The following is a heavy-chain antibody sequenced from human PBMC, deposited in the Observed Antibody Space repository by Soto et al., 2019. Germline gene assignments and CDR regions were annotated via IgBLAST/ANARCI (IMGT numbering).Heavy chain of an antibody. CDR2: IIPIFGTA. D-gene: IGHD3-16*02. CDR3: ASRKPGEYDYVWGSYRYKDQNYGMDV. CDR1: GGTFSSYA. J-gene: IGHJ6*02. V-gene: IGHV1-69*13. Sequence: GASVKVSCKASGGTFSSYAISWVRQAPGQGLEWMGGIIPIFGTANYAQKFQGRVTITADESTSTAYMELSSLRSEDTAVYYCASRKPGEYDYVWGSYRYKDQNYGMDVWGQGTTVTVSS.